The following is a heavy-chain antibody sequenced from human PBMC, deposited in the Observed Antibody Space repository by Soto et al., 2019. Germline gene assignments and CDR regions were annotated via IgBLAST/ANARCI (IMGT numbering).Heavy chain of an antibody. J-gene: IGHJ6*02. CDR1: GFTVISNY. CDR3: ASAPVGSSPTYYYYGMDV. Sequence: WGSLRLSCAASGFTVISNYIIFFRHSPFKGLEWVSVIYSGGSTYYADSVKGRFTISRDNSKNTLYLQMNSLRAEDTAVYYCASAPVGSSPTYYYYGMDVWGQGTTVTVSS. V-gene: IGHV3-53*01. CDR2: IYSGGST. D-gene: IGHD6-6*01.